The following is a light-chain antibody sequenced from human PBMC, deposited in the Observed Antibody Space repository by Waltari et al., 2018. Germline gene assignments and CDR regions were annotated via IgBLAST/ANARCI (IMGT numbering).Light chain of an antibody. Sequence: DIVLTQTPLSSPVTLGQPASISCSSSQSLVYSDGNTYLSWLQQRPGQPPRLLIYQVSNRFSGVPDRFSGSGAGTDFTLKISRVEAEDVGVYYCMQTVQFRWTFGQGTKVEIK. CDR3: MQTVQFRWT. CDR2: QVS. V-gene: IGKV2-24*01. J-gene: IGKJ1*01. CDR1: QSLVYSDGNTY.